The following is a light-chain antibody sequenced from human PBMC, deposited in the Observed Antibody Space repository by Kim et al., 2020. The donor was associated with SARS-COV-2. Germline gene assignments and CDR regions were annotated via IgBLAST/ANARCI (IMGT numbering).Light chain of an antibody. V-gene: IGKV3-20*01. CDR2: GAS. CDR1: QSVGTTY. CDR3: QQYGSSLPWT. Sequence: EIVLTQSPGTLSLSPGERAILSCRTSQSVGTTYMAWYQQKAGQAPRVFIYGASTRADGIPDRFSGSGSGIEFTLTISSLEPDDFAMYFCQQYGSSLPWTFGQGTKVDIK. J-gene: IGKJ1*01.